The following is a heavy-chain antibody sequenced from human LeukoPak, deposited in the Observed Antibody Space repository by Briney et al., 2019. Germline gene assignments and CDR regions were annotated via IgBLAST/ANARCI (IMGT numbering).Heavy chain of an antibody. CDR1: GFTFSSYS. CDR3: ARGSSTHGEYYFDF. Sequence: GGSLRLSCAASGFTFSSYSMNWVRQAPGKGLKWVSSISSRSSYIYYADSVKGRFTISRDNAKNSLYLQMNTPRAEDTAVYYCARGSSTHGEYYFDFWGQGPRDSVSS. J-gene: IGHJ4*02. V-gene: IGHV3-21*01. CDR2: ISSRSSYI. D-gene: IGHD2-2*01.